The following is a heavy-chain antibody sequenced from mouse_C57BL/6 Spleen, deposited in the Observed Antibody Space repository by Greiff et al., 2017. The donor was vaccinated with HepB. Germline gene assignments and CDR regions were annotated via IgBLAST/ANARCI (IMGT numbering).Heavy chain of an antibody. D-gene: IGHD1-1*01. V-gene: IGHV5-17*01. CDR3: ARPFDYYGSSYWYFDV. J-gene: IGHJ1*03. CDR1: GFTFSDYG. Sequence: EVKVVESGGGLVKPGGSLKLSCTASGFTFSDYGMHWVRQAPEKGLEWVAYISSGSSTIYYADTVKGRFTISRDNAKNTLFLQTTSLRSEDTAMYYCARPFDYYGSSYWYFDVWGTGTTVTDSS. CDR2: ISSGSSTI.